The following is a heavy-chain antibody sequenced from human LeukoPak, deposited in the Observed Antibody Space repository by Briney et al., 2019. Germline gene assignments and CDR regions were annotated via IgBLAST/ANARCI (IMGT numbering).Heavy chain of an antibody. CDR1: GYTFTSYY. D-gene: IGHD2-15*01. Sequence: GASVKVSCKASGYTFTSYYMHWVRQAPGQGLEWMGIINPSGGSTSYAQKFQGRVTMTRDTSTSTVYMELSSLRSEDTAVYYCARGTALWNCSGGSCYDLGYWGQGTLVTVSS. J-gene: IGHJ4*02. CDR3: ARGTALWNCSGGSCYDLGY. V-gene: IGHV1-46*01. CDR2: INPSGGST.